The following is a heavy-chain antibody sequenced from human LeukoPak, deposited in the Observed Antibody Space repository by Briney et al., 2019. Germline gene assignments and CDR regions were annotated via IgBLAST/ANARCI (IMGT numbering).Heavy chain of an antibody. Sequence: GGSLRLSCAASGFTFDDYAMHWVRQAPGKGLEWVSLISWDGGSTYYADSVKGRFTISRDNSKNSLYLQMNSLRAEDTALYYCAKDGLFGVVTPYHYYYMDVWGKGTTVTVSS. D-gene: IGHD3-3*01. CDR3: AKDGLFGVVTPYHYYYMDV. V-gene: IGHV3-43D*04. J-gene: IGHJ6*03. CDR2: ISWDGGST. CDR1: GFTFDDYA.